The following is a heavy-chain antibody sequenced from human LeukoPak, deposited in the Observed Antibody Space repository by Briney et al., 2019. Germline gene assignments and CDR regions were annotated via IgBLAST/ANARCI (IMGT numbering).Heavy chain of an antibody. Sequence: GGSLRLSCAASGFTFSSYAMSWVRQAPGKGLEWVSDISGSGGSTYYADSVKGRFTISRDNSKNTLYLQMNSLRAEDTAVYYCAKEAGFRRYCSGGSCYSDAFDIWGQGTMVTVSS. D-gene: IGHD2-15*01. CDR2: ISGSGGST. V-gene: IGHV3-23*01. CDR3: AKEAGFRRYCSGGSCYSDAFDI. J-gene: IGHJ3*02. CDR1: GFTFSSYA.